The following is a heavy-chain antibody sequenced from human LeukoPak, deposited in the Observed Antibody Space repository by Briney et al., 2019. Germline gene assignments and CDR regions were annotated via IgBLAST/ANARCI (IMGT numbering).Heavy chain of an antibody. Sequence: SETLSLTCTVSGGSISSYYWSWIRQPPGKGLEWIAYISDIGSINYNPSLKSRVTISVDTSKNQFSLKLSSVTAADTAVYYCARVIRTTGYYSNPKSGSFDFWGQGTLVTVSS. CDR1: GGSISSYY. V-gene: IGHV4-4*08. J-gene: IGHJ4*02. D-gene: IGHD3-9*01. CDR2: ISDIGSI. CDR3: ARVIRTTGYYSNPKSGSFDF.